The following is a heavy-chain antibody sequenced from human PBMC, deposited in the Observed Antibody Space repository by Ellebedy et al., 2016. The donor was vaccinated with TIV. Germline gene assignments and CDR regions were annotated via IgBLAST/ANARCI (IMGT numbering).Heavy chain of an antibody. CDR3: AREGVERLGYYYYYYMDV. CDR1: GFTFSSYW. D-gene: IGHD1-1*01. V-gene: IGHV3-74*01. J-gene: IGHJ6*03. Sequence: GGSLRLSXAASGFTFSSYWMHWVRQAPGKGLVWVSRINSDGSSTSYADSVKGRFTISRDNAKNTLYLQMNSLRAEDTAVYYCAREGVERLGYYYYYYMDVWGKGTTVTVSS. CDR2: INSDGSST.